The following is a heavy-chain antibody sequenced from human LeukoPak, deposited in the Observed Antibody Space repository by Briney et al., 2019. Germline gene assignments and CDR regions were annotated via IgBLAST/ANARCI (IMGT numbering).Heavy chain of an antibody. CDR2: ISSSSSTI. Sequence: PGGSLRLSCAASGFTFSSYSMNWVRQAPGKGLEWVSYISSSSSTIYYADSVKGRFTISRDNAKNSLYLQMNSLRAEDTAVYYCARGQLLGPSPLDYWGQGTLVTVSS. J-gene: IGHJ4*02. CDR3: ARGQLLGPSPLDY. D-gene: IGHD1-26*01. CDR1: GFTFSSYS. V-gene: IGHV3-48*04.